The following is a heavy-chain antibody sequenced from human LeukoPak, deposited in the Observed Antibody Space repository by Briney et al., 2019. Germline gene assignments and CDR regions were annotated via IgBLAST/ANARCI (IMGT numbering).Heavy chain of an antibody. CDR3: AKGRIAAHRHYYYYMDV. D-gene: IGHD6-6*01. CDR1: GFTFSSYG. CDR2: IRYDGSNK. J-gene: IGHJ6*03. V-gene: IGHV3-30*02. Sequence: PGGSLRLSCAASGFTFSSYGMHWVRQAPGKGLEWVAFIRYDGSNKYYADSVKGRFTISRDNSKNTLYLQMNSLRAEDTAVYYCAKGRIAAHRHYYYYMDVWGKGATVTVSS.